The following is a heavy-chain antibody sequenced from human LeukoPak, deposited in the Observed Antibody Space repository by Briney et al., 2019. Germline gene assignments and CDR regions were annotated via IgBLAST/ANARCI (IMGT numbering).Heavy chain of an antibody. D-gene: IGHD5-24*01. Sequence: SETLSLTCTVSGGSISSGSYYWSWIRQPAGKGLEWIGHIYTSGSTNYNPSLKSRVTISVDTSKNQFSLKLSSVTAADTAVYYCAREDGYNPITNYWGQGTLVTVSS. V-gene: IGHV4-61*09. CDR2: IYTSGST. CDR3: AREDGYNPITNY. J-gene: IGHJ4*02. CDR1: GGSISSGSYY.